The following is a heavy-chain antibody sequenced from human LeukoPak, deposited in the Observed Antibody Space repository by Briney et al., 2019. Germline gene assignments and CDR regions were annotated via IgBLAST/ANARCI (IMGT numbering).Heavy chain of an antibody. J-gene: IGHJ5*02. V-gene: IGHV4-61*02. CDR1: GGCLNGGTYY. CDR3: AGLGYCGTASCPNDP. D-gene: IGHD2-2*01. Sequence: PSQTLSLTCTVSGGCLNGGTYYWSWIRQPAGKRLEWIGRIYTSGSTNYNPSLKSRVARSLDTSKTQFSLKLNSVTAAHTAVYYCAGLGYCGTASCPNDPWGQGTLVTVSS. CDR2: IYTSGST.